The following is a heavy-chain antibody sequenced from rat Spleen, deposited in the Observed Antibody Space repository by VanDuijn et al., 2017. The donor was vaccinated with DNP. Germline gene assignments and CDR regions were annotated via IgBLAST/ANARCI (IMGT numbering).Heavy chain of an antibody. D-gene: IGHD1-11*01. CDR1: GFTFSNYG. V-gene: IGHV5-29*01. CDR2: IIYDGSAT. CDR3: VARIYGGFSF. Sequence: EVQLVESGGGLVQPGRSLKLSCAASGFTFSNYGMAWVRQAPTKGLEWVGTIIYDGSATFYRDSLKGRFTISRDNTKNTLHLQMDNLGSDDTATYYCVARIYGGFSFWGQGIMVTVSS. J-gene: IGHJ2*01.